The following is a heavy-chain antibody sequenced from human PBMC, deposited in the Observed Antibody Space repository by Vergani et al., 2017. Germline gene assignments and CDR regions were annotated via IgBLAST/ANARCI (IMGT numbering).Heavy chain of an antibody. D-gene: IGHD3-9*01. CDR1: GFTFSTYA. V-gene: IGHV3-48*01. Sequence: VQLLESGGGLVQPGGSLRLSCAASGFTFSTYAMTWVRQAPGKGLEWVSYISSSSSTIYYADSVKGRFTISRDNAKNSLYLQMNSLRAEDTAVYYCARAPTDILTGYMRGKGAFDIWGQGTMVTVSS. CDR2: ISSSSSTI. J-gene: IGHJ3*02. CDR3: ARAPTDILTGYMRGKGAFDI.